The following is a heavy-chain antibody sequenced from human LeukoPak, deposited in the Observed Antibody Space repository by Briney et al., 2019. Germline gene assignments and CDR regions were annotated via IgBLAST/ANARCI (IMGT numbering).Heavy chain of an antibody. D-gene: IGHD3-16*02. CDR3: ARIKYYDYVWGSYRSYYFDY. CDR1: GGSISSSSYY. CDR2: IYYSGST. Sequence: SETLSLTCTVSGGSISSSSYYWGWIRQPPGKGLEWIGSIYYSGSTYYNPSLKSRVTISVDTSKNQFSLKLSSVTAADTAVCYCARIKYYDYVWGSYRSYYFDYWGQGTLVTVSS. J-gene: IGHJ4*02. V-gene: IGHV4-39*01.